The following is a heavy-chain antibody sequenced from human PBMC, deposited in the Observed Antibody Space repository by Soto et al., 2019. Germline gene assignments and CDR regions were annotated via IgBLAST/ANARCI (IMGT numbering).Heavy chain of an antibody. J-gene: IGHJ4*02. V-gene: IGHV1-69*01. D-gene: IGHD6-13*01. CDR2: IIPIFRTA. Sequence: QVQLVQSGAEVKKPGSSVKVSCKASGGTFSSYAISWLRQAPGQGLEWMGGIIPIFRTANYAQKFQGRVTITADESASTACMELSRLRSEDTAVYYCATPSYSSSWQLPLDYWGQGTLVTVSS. CDR1: GGTFSSYA. CDR3: ATPSYSSSWQLPLDY.